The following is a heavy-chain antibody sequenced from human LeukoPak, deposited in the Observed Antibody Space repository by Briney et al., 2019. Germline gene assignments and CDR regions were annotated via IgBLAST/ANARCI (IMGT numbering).Heavy chain of an antibody. CDR2: INPNTGDT. CDR1: GYTFTVYN. J-gene: IGHJ4*02. Sequence: VASVKVSRKASGYTFTVYNLHCVRQAPGQGLEWMGWINPNTGDTNYAQKFQGRVTMTRDTSISAAYMELSWLRSDDTAVYYCTRDPEMATMLFDYWGQGQEAIVSS. CDR3: TRDPEMATMLFDY. D-gene: IGHD5-24*01. V-gene: IGHV1-2*02.